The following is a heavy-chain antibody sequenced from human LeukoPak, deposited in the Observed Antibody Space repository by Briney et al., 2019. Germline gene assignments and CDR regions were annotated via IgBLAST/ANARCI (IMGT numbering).Heavy chain of an antibody. Sequence: GGSLRLSCAASGFTFSSYAMSWVRQAPGKGLEWVSAISGSGGSTYYADSVKGRFTISRDNSKNTLHLQMSSLRAEDTAVYYCAKDQPRIAAAGTDDYWGQGTLVTVSS. CDR1: GFTFSSYA. D-gene: IGHD6-13*01. V-gene: IGHV3-23*01. J-gene: IGHJ4*02. CDR3: AKDQPRIAAAGTDDY. CDR2: ISGSGGST.